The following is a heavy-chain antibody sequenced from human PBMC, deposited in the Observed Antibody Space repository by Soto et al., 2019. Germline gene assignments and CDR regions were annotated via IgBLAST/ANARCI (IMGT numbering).Heavy chain of an antibody. J-gene: IGHJ3*02. CDR3: ARSTYYYDSSGYYYDAFDI. CDR1: GYTFTSYG. V-gene: IGHV1-18*01. CDR2: ISAYNGNT. D-gene: IGHD3-22*01. Sequence: ASVKVSCKASGYTFTSYGISWVRQAPGQGLEWMGWISAYNGNTNYAQKLQGRVTMTTDTSTSTAYMELRSLRSDDTAVYYCARSTYYYDSSGYYYDAFDIWGQGTMVTVSS.